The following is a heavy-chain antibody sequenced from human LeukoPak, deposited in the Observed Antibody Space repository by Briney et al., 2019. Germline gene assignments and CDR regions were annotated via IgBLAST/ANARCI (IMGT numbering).Heavy chain of an antibody. D-gene: IGHD6-13*01. CDR3: ASAEPRGIIWYPY. CDR2: IYRSGST. Sequence: SETLSLTCTVSGGTISSSSYYWGWIRQPPGKGLEWIGEIYRSGSTNYNPSLKSRVTMSVDKSKNQFSLWLSSVTAADTAVYYCASAEPRGIIWYPYWGQGTLVTVSS. V-gene: IGHV4-61*05. CDR1: GGTISSSSYY. J-gene: IGHJ4*02.